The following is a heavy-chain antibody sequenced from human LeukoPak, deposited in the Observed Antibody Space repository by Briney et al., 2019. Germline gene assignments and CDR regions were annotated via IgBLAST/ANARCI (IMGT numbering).Heavy chain of an antibody. J-gene: IGHJ6*02. Sequence: GASVKVSCKVSGYTLTELSMHWVRQAPGKGLEWMGGFDPEDGETIYAQKFQGRVTMTEDTSTDTAYMELSSLRSEDTAVYYCATGSTAATLSYYYGMDVWGQGTTVTASS. CDR3: ATGSTAATLSYYYGMDV. CDR1: GYTLTELS. V-gene: IGHV1-24*01. CDR2: FDPEDGET.